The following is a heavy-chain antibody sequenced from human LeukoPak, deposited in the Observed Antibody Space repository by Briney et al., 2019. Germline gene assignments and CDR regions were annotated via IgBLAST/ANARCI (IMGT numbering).Heavy chain of an antibody. CDR2: FYDTRSP. J-gene: IGHJ4*02. CDR1: GGSISLYY. V-gene: IGHV4-59*01. D-gene: IGHD3-10*01. Sequence: PSETLSLTCTVSGGSISLYYWSWIRQPPGKGLEWIGYFYDTRSPKYNPSLERRVTISVDMSRDQFSLNLTSVTTADTAVYYCARGRGSLTYWGQGTLATVSS. CDR3: ARGRGSLTY.